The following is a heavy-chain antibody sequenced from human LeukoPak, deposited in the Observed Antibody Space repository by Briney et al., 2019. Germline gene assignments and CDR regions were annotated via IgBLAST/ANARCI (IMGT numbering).Heavy chain of an antibody. CDR3: ARGGFSHATDY. J-gene: IGHJ4*02. CDR2: ISSSSSYI. CDR1: GFNFRNYA. Sequence: GGSLRLSCAASGFNFRNYAMSWVRQAPGKGLEWVSSISSSSSYIYYADSVKGRFTISRDNAKNSLYLQMNSLRAEDTAVYYCARGGFSHATDYWGQGTLVTVSS. V-gene: IGHV3-21*01.